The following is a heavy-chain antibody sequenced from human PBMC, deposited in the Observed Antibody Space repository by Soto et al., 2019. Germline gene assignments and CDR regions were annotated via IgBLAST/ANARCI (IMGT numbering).Heavy chain of an antibody. D-gene: IGHD3-22*01. J-gene: IGHJ3*02. Sequence: SVKVSCKASGGTFSSYAISWVRQAPGQGLEWMGGIIPIFGTANYAQKFQGRVTITADESTSAAYMELSSLRSEDTAVYYCARAPDPYYYDSSGYYYSAFDIWGQGTMVTVSS. CDR3: ARAPDPYYYDSSGYYYSAFDI. CDR2: IIPIFGTA. V-gene: IGHV1-69*13. CDR1: GGTFSSYA.